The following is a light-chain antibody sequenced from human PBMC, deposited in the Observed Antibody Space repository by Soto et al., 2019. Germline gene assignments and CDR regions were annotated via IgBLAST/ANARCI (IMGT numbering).Light chain of an antibody. CDR2: DDT. V-gene: IGLV3-21*02. Sequence: SYELTQPPSVSLAPGQTARITCEGQNIGSKSVHWYQLRPGQAPVVVVYDDTDRPSGSPERFSGSNSGNTATLTITSVEAGDGAGYYCQVRDSSNDYLVFGGGTKVTVL. CDR1: NIGSKS. CDR3: QVRDSSNDYLV. J-gene: IGLJ3*02.